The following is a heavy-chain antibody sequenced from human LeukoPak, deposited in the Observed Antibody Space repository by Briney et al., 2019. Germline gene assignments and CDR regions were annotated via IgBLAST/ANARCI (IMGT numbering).Heavy chain of an antibody. CDR3: TKPRGYGSGTYYDY. D-gene: IGHD3-10*01. V-gene: IGHV3-73*01. CDR2: IRSKTNNYAT. CDR1: GFTFSGSA. J-gene: IGHJ4*02. Sequence: GGSLRLPCVASGFTFSGSAIHWVRQASGKGLESVGHIRSKTNNYATAYAASVKGRFTISRDDSKNTAYLQMSSLETEDTAIYYCTKPRGYGSGTYYDYWGQGTLVTVSS.